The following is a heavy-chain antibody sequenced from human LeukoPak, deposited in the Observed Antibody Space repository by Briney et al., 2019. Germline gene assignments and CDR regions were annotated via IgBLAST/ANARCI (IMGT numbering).Heavy chain of an antibody. J-gene: IGHJ5*02. CDR1: GFTFSSYG. CDR2: IRCDGSNK. CDR3: AKGGFEYSSSLPFDP. D-gene: IGHD6-6*01. Sequence: GGSLRLSCAASGFTFSSYGMHWVRQAPGKGLEWVAFIRCDGSNKYYADSVKGRFTISRDNSKNTLYLQMNSLRAEDTAVYYCAKGGFEYSSSLPFDPWGQGTLVTVSS. V-gene: IGHV3-30*02.